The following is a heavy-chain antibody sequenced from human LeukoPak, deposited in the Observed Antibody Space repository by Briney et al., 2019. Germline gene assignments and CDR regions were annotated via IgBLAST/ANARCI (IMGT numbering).Heavy chain of an antibody. V-gene: IGHV3-21*01. CDR2: ISSSSSSI. Sequence: GGSLRLSCAASGFTFSSYSMNWVRQAPGKGLELVSSISSSSSSIYYADSVKGRFTISRDNAKNSLYLQMNSLRAEDTAVYYCAREFQPAHHGFAYWGQGTLVTVS. D-gene: IGHD1-14*01. CDR1: GFTFSSYS. J-gene: IGHJ4*02. CDR3: AREFQPAHHGFAY.